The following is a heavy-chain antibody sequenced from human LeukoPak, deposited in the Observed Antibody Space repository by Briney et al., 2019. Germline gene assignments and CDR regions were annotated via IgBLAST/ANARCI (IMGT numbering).Heavy chain of an antibody. D-gene: IGHD2-15*01. CDR1: GFTFSSYA. CDR3: AREIRYCSGSKCYLFDY. Sequence: GGSLRLSCAASGFTFSSYAMSWVRQGPGKGLEWVSYISSSGSTIYYADSVKGRFTISRDNAKNSLYLQMNSLRAEDTAVYYCAREIRYCSGSKCYLFDYWGQGTLVTVSS. V-gene: IGHV3-48*03. J-gene: IGHJ4*02. CDR2: ISSSGSTI.